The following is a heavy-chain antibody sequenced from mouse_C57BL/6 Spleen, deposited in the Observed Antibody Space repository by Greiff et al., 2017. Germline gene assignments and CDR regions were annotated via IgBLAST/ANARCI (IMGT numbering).Heavy chain of an antibody. CDR3: ASLYYYGSHFDD. CDR1: GYTFTSYW. J-gene: IGHJ2*01. V-gene: IGHV1-59*01. CDR2: IDPSDSYT. D-gene: IGHD1-1*01. Sequence: VQLQQPGAELVRPGTSVKLSCKASGYTFTSYWMHWVKQRPGQGLEWIGVIDPSDSYTNYNQKFKGKATLTVDTSSSTAYMQLSSLTSEDSAVYYCASLYYYGSHFDDWGQGTTLTVAS.